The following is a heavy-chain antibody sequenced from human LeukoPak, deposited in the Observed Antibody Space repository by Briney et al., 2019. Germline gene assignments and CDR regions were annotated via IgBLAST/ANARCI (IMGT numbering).Heavy chain of an antibody. J-gene: IGHJ4*02. CDR3: ARLRGYSYGWKALYYFDY. CDR2: IYCSGST. CDR1: GGSISSSSYY. D-gene: IGHD5-18*01. V-gene: IGHV4-39*01. Sequence: PSETLSLTCTVSGGSISSSSYYWGWIRQPPGTGLEWIRSIYCSGSTYYNPSLKSRVIISVDTSKNQFSLKLSSVTAADTAVYYCARLRGYSYGWKALYYFDYWGQGTLVTVSS.